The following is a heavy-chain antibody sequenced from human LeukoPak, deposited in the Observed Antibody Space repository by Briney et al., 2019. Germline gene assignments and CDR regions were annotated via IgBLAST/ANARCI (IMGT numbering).Heavy chain of an antibody. Sequence: SETLSLTCTVSGGSISSSSYYWGWIRQPPGKGLVWIGSMYYSGSTYYNPSLKSRVTISADTSKNQFSLKLSSVTAADTAVYYCARQSAASGYYSIYYYGMDVWGQGTTVTVSS. V-gene: IGHV4-39*01. D-gene: IGHD3-22*01. CDR2: MYYSGST. CDR3: ARQSAASGYYSIYYYGMDV. J-gene: IGHJ6*02. CDR1: GGSISSSSYY.